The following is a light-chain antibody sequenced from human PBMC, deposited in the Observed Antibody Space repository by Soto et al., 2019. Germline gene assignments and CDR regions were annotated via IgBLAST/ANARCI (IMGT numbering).Light chain of an antibody. V-gene: IGKV1-5*03. Sequence: DIQMTQSPSTLSGSVGDRVTITCRPSQTSSSWLAWYQQKPGKAPNLLIYKASTLESGVPSRFSGSGSGTEFTLTISSVQPDDFATYYCQQYKSYPLTFGGGTKVDIK. J-gene: IGKJ4*01. CDR3: QQYKSYPLT. CDR1: QTSSSW. CDR2: KAS.